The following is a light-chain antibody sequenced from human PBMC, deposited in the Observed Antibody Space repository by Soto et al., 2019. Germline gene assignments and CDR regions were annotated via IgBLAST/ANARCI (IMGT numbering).Light chain of an antibody. CDR3: QSYDRSSLYV. V-gene: IGLV6-57*02. J-gene: IGLJ1*01. CDR2: GDN. CDR1: SGSVASNY. Sequence: NFMLTQPRSVSESPGKAVTISCTGSSGSVASNYVHWYQRRPGSAPTIVIYGDNQRPSGVPDRFSGSIDSSSNSASLTISRLKTEDEADYFCQSYDRSSLYVFGTGTKVTVL.